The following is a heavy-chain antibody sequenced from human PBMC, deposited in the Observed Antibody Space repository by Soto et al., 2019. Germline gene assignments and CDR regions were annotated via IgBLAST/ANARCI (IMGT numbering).Heavy chain of an antibody. D-gene: IGHD5-18*01. J-gene: IGHJ5*02. CDR1: GGSISSYY. Sequence: PSETLSLTCTVSGGSISSYYWSWIRQPPGKGLEWIGYIYYSGSTNYNPSLKSRVTISVDTSKNQFSLKLSSVTAADTAVYYCARAAPDTAPYNWFDPWGQGTLVTVSS. CDR3: ARAAPDTAPYNWFDP. V-gene: IGHV4-59*01. CDR2: IYYSGST.